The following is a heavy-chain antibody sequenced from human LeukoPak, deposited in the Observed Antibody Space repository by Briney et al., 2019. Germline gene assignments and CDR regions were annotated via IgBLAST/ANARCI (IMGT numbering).Heavy chain of an antibody. CDR3: ARVAYGEDKLAFDV. CDR1: GGPMSSTSYY. D-gene: IGHD4-17*01. Sequence: PSETLSLTCTVSGGPMSSTSYYWGWIRQPPGKGLEWIGSIYYSGSTNYNPSLRSRVTISADTSKNQFSLRLSSVTAADTAVYYCARVAYGEDKLAFDVWGQGTMVTVSS. V-gene: IGHV4-39*07. J-gene: IGHJ3*01. CDR2: IYYSGST.